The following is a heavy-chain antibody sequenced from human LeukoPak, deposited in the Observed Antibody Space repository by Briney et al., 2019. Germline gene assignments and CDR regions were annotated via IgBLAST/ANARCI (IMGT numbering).Heavy chain of an antibody. V-gene: IGHV1-69*13. Sequence: SVKVSCKASGGTFSSYAISWVRQAPGQGLEWMGGIIPIFGTANYAQTFQGRVTITADEFTSTAYMELTSLRAEDTAVHYETKTFEGIRAFDIWGQATMVTDCS. CDR3: TKTFEGIRAFDI. CDR2: IIPIFGTA. CDR1: GGTFSSYA. J-gene: IGHJ3*02. D-gene: IGHD1-1*01.